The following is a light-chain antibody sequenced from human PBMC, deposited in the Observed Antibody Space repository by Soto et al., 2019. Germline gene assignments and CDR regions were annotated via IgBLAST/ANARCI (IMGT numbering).Light chain of an antibody. V-gene: IGKV1D-13*01. CDR2: DAS. CDR3: QQFNNYPQT. J-gene: IGKJ4*01. CDR1: QGISSA. Sequence: AIQLTQSPSSLSASVGDTVTISCRPSQGISSALAWYQQKPGTAPTLLIYDASNLENGVPSRFSDSGSWTDFTLTISSLQPEDSATYYCQQFNNYPQTFGVGTKVEI.